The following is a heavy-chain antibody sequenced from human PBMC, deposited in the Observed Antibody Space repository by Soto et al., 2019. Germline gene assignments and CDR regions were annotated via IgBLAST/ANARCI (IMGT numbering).Heavy chain of an antibody. CDR3: ARGPTAEKVDY. CDR2: ILNSGSP. V-gene: IGHV4-30-4*01. CDR1: GASIYNGGYF. Sequence: SETLSLTCSVSGASIYNGGYFWSWIRQSPGKGLEWIGHILNSGSPYNNPSLNSRVTISADTSMNQFSLALTSVTAADTAMYYCARGPTAEKVDYWGQGTLVTVSS. J-gene: IGHJ4*02.